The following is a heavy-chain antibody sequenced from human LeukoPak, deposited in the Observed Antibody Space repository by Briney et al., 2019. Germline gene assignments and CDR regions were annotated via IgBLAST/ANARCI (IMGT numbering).Heavy chain of an antibody. CDR2: ISSSGSTI. J-gene: IGHJ4*02. Sequence: QPGGSLRLSCAASGFTFSSYEMNWVRQAPGKGLEWVSYISSSGSTIYYADSVKGRFTISRDNAKNSLYLQMNSLRAEGTAVYYCARDMVRGVIIDYWGQGTLVTVSS. V-gene: IGHV3-48*03. CDR3: ARDMVRGVIIDY. D-gene: IGHD3-10*01. CDR1: GFTFSSYE.